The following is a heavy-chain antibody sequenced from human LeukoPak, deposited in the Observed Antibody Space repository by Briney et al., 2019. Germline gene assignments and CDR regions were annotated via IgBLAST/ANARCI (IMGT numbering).Heavy chain of an antibody. Sequence: GSLRLSCAASGFTFSDYYMSWIRQAPGKGLEWVSYISSSGSTIYYADSVKGRFTISRDNAKNSLYLQMNSLRAEDTAVYYCARDRSIVGATNYFDYWGQGTLVTVSS. D-gene: IGHD1-26*01. CDR1: GFTFSDYY. CDR2: ISSSGSTI. V-gene: IGHV3-11*01. CDR3: ARDRSIVGATNYFDY. J-gene: IGHJ4*02.